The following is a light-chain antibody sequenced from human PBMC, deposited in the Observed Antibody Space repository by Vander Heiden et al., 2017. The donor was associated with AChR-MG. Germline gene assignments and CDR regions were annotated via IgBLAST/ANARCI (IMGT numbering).Light chain of an antibody. V-gene: IGLV2-14*01. Sequence: QSALTQPASVSGSPGQSITISCTGTSSDVGGYNYVSWYQQHPGKAPNLMIYDVSKRPSGVSNRFTGSKSGNTASLTISGLHAEDEADYYCSSYTSSFFGTGTKVTVL. CDR3: SSYTSSF. CDR1: SSDVGGYNY. CDR2: DVS. J-gene: IGLJ1*01.